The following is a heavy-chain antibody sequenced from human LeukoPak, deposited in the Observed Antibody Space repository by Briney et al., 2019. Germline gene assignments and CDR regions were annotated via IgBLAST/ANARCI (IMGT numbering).Heavy chain of an antibody. V-gene: IGHV3-11*04. D-gene: IGHD6-13*01. CDR3: ARGSSSWYSHFDY. Sequence: GGSLRLSCAASGFTVSSNYMSWVRQAPGKGLEWVSYISSVGSTIYYADSVKGRFTISRDNAKNSLYLQMNSLRAEDTAVYYCARGSSSWYSHFDYWGQETLVTVSS. J-gene: IGHJ4*02. CDR1: GFTVSSNY. CDR2: ISSVGSTI.